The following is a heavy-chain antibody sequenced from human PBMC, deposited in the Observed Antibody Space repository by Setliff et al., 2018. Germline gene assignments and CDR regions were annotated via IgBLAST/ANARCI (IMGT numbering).Heavy chain of an antibody. Sequence: ASVKVSCKASGGTFSSYAISWVRQAPGQGLEWMGGIIPILGIANYAQKFQGRVTITADKSTSTVYMELSPVTAADTAVYYCARGTGTIVRAITGTTAAFDIWGQGTMVTVSS. CDR1: GGTFSSYA. CDR3: ARGTGTIVRAITGTTAAFDI. J-gene: IGHJ3*02. CDR2: IIPILGIA. V-gene: IGHV1-69*10. D-gene: IGHD1-20*01.